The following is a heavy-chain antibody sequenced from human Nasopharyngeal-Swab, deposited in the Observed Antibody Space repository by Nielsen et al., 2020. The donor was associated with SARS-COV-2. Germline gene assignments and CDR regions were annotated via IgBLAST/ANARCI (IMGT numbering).Heavy chain of an antibody. CDR3: ARVSENCSGGSCGADVLYFDL. J-gene: IGHJ2*01. Sequence: VRQMPGKGLEWVGEIYHSGSTNYNPSLKSRVTISVDKSKNQFSLKLSSVTAADTAVYYCARVSENCSGGSCGADVLYFDLWGRGTLVTVSS. D-gene: IGHD2-15*01. CDR2: IYHSGST. V-gene: IGHV4-4*02.